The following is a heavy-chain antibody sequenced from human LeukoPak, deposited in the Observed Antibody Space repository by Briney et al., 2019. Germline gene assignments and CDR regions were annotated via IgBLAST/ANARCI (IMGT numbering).Heavy chain of an antibody. D-gene: IGHD2-15*01. J-gene: IGHJ4*02. CDR1: GYSFTCYW. Sequence: GESLKISCKGSGYSFTCYWIGWVRQMPGKGLEWMGIIYPGDSDTRYSPSFQGQVTISADKSISTAYLQWSSLKASDTAMYYCARPQGYCSGGSCYSSDYFDYWGQGTLVTVSS. V-gene: IGHV5-51*01. CDR2: IYPGDSDT. CDR3: ARPQGYCSGGSCYSSDYFDY.